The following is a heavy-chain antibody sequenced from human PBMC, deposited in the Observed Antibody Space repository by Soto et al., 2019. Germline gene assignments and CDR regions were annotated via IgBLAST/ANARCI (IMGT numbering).Heavy chain of an antibody. Sequence: VGSLRLSCAASGFTFSSYAMSWVRQAPGKGLEWVSAISGSGGSTYYADSVKGRFTISRDNSKNTLYLQMNSLRAEDTAVYYCAKRGGSGSYYYYYGMDVWGQGTTVTVSS. CDR1: GFTFSSYA. CDR2: ISGSGGST. V-gene: IGHV3-23*01. J-gene: IGHJ6*02. D-gene: IGHD3-10*01. CDR3: AKRGGSGSYYYYYGMDV.